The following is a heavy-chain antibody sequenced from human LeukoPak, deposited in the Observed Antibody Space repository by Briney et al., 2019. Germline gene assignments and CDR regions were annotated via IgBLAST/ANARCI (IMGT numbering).Heavy chain of an antibody. D-gene: IGHD1-26*01. V-gene: IGHV1-3*01. Sequence: VASVKVSCKASGYTFTNYAIHWVRQAPGQRLEWMGWINADNGNTKYSQEFQGRVTMTTDTSTSIAYMEVRSLRSDDTAVYYCAREVGRGFDYWGQGTLVTVSS. CDR1: GYTFTNYA. CDR2: INADNGNT. CDR3: AREVGRGFDY. J-gene: IGHJ4*02.